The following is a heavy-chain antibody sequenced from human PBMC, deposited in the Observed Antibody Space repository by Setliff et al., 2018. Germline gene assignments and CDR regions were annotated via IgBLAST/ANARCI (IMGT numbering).Heavy chain of an antibody. Sequence: PSETLSLTCTVSGGSISTYYWSWVRPPPGKGLELIGYVYYSRLTNDDPSLKSRVTMSVDSSKNQISLKLSSVIAADTDVYYCARGGTYRYFDYWGQGALVTVSS. CDR2: VYYSRLT. CDR3: ARGGTYRYFDY. CDR1: GGSISTYY. V-gene: IGHV4-59*01. J-gene: IGHJ4*02.